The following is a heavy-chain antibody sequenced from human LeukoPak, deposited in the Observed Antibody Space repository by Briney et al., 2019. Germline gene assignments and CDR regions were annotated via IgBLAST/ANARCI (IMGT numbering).Heavy chain of an antibody. CDR3: AKAHRVAVAGEFGS. D-gene: IGHD6-19*01. V-gene: IGHV3-7*03. CDR2: IKQDGTAT. Sequence: GGSLRLSCAASGFTFSDYWMSWVRQAPGKGLEWVAHIKQDGTATYFVDSVEGRFTISRDNTKNSLYLQMNSLRVEDTAVYFCAKAHRVAVAGEFGSWGQGTLVTVSS. J-gene: IGHJ4*02. CDR1: GFTFSDYW.